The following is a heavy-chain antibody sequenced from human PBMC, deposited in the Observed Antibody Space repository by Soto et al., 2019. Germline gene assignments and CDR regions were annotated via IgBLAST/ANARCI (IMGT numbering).Heavy chain of an antibody. CDR2: ISGSGGST. D-gene: IGHD2-15*01. J-gene: IGHJ2*01. CDR3: AKHLFPDIVVVEGATPDWYFDL. V-gene: IGHV3-23*01. Sequence: EVQLLESGGGLVEPGGSLRLSCAASGFTFSSHAMSWVRQAPGKGLEWVSGISGSGGSTYNADSVKGRFTISRDKSKNTLYLEMNSLRAEDTAVYYCAKHLFPDIVVVEGATPDWYFDLWGRGTLVTVSS. CDR1: GFTFSSHA.